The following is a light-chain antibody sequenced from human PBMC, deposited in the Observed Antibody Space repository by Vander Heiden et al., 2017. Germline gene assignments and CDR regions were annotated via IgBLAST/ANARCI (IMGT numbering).Light chain of an antibody. Sequence: HSALTQPASVSGSPGQSITISCTGTSRDVGGYNYVSWYQQHPGKAPKLMIYEVSNRPSGVSNRFSGSKPGNTASLTISGLQAEDEADYYCSSYTSSSTLDWVFGGGTKLTVL. CDR2: EVS. CDR1: SRDVGGYNY. CDR3: SSYTSSSTLDWV. J-gene: IGLJ3*02. V-gene: IGLV2-14*01.